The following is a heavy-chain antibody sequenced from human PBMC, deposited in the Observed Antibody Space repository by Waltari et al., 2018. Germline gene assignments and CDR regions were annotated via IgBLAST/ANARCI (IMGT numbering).Heavy chain of an antibody. J-gene: IGHJ4*02. CDR1: GGSISSSSYY. V-gene: IGHV4-39*01. CDR3: ARPHRGYLPDY. CDR2: IYYSGGT. D-gene: IGHD5-18*01. Sequence: QLQLQESGPGLVKPSETLSLTCTVSGGSISSSSYYWGWIRQPPGKGLEWIGSIYYSGGTYSNPSLKSRVTISVDTSKNQFSLKLSSVTAADTAVYYCARPHRGYLPDYWGQGTLVTVSS.